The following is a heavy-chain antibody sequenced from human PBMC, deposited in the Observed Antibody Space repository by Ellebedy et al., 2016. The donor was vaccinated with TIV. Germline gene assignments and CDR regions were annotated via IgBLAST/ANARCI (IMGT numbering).Heavy chain of an antibody. CDR1: GYSFTTKW. CDR2: IFPDDSDT. CDR3: ARLLTSYVAAAGVPDY. Sequence: KVSCKGSGYSFTTKWIGWVRQMPGKGLEWMGIIFPDDSDTRYSPSFQGQVTISADKSISTAYLQWSSLKASDTAMYYCARLLTSYVAAAGVPDYWGQGTLVTVSS. D-gene: IGHD6-13*01. V-gene: IGHV5-51*01. J-gene: IGHJ4*02.